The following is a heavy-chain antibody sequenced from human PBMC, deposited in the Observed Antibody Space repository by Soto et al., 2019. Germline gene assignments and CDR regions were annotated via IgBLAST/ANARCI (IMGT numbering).Heavy chain of an antibody. CDR1: GYTFTSYD. CDR3: ARIRGNRMGNIIYARDV. D-gene: IGHD3-10*01. J-gene: IGHJ6*01. Sequence: QVQLVQSGAEVKKPGASVKVSCKASGYTFTSYDINWVRQATGQGLEWMGWLTPISRNTGYAQKFQGRVTMTSDSSITPAYMGLTSLTSEAPPVYCGARIRGNRMGNIIYARDVWGKGPLSPSPQ. V-gene: IGHV1-8*01. CDR2: LTPISRNT.